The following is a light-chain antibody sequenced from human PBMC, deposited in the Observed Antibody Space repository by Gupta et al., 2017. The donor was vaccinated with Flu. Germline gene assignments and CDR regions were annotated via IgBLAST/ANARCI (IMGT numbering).Light chain of an antibody. J-gene: IGKJ5*01. CDR2: AAS. Sequence: DIQMTQSPSSLSAPVGDRVTITCRASQSISSYLNWYQQKPGKAPKLLIYAASSLQSGVPSRFSGSGSGTDFTLTISRLQPEDFATYYCQQSDSTPITFGQGTRLEIK. CDR3: QQSDSTPIT. CDR1: QSISSY. V-gene: IGKV1-39*01.